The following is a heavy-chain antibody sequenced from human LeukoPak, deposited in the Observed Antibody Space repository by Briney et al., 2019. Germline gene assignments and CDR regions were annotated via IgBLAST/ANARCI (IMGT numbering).Heavy chain of an antibody. J-gene: IGHJ3*02. CDR3: ARASGYFLDAFDI. V-gene: IGHV3-21*01. D-gene: IGHD3-10*01. CDR1: GFTFSSYS. Sequence: GGSLRLSCAASGFTFSSYSMNWVRLAPGKGLECVSSITISSSYIYYADSVKGRFTISRDNAKNSLYLQMNSLRAEDTAVYYCARASGYFLDAFDIWGQGTMVTVSS. CDR2: ITISSSYI.